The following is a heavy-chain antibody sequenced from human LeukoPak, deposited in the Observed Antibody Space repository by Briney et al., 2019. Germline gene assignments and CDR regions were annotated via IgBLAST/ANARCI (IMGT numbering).Heavy chain of an antibody. CDR2: ISGSGGST. CDR3: AKRPRWTTLYYFDY. V-gene: IGHV3-23*01. Sequence: GGSLRLSCAASGFTFSSYAMSWVRQAPGKGLEWISAISGSGGSTYYADSVKGRFTISRDNSKNTLYLQMNSLRAEDTAVYYCAKRPRWTTLYYFDYWGQGTLVTVSS. D-gene: IGHD3/OR15-3a*01. J-gene: IGHJ4*02. CDR1: GFTFSSYA.